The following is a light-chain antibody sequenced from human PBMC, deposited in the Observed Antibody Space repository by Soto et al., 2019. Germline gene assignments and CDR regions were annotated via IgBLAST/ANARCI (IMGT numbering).Light chain of an antibody. CDR1: QSVFNNH. V-gene: IGKV3-20*01. J-gene: IGKJ5*01. Sequence: EIVLTQSPGTLSLSPGERATLACRASQSVFNNHIGWYQQKPGQAPRRLIFGASFRATGIPDRFSGSGSGTDFTLTISRLEPEDFAVYYCQQYGSSHTFGQGTRLEIK. CDR2: GAS. CDR3: QQYGSSHT.